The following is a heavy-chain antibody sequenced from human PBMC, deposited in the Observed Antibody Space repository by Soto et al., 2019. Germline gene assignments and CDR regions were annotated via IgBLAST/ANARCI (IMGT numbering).Heavy chain of an antibody. D-gene: IGHD4-17*01. V-gene: IGHV3-48*02. Sequence: TGGSLRLSCAASDFTFSNAWINWVRQAPGKGLEWVSYISSSSSTIYYADSVKGRFTISRDNAKNSLYLQMNSLRDEDTAVYYCARDRTVTTEILDYWGQGTLVTVSS. J-gene: IGHJ4*02. CDR1: DFTFSNAW. CDR3: ARDRTVTTEILDY. CDR2: ISSSSSTI.